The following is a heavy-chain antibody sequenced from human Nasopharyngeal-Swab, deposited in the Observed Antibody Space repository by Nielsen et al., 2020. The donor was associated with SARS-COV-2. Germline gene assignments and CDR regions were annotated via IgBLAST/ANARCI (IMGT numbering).Heavy chain of an antibody. CDR3: ARDGLDYDFWSAYFMDV. CDR2: ISGSGGST. CDR1: GFTFSSYA. D-gene: IGHD3-3*01. Sequence: GESLKISCAASGFTFSSYAMSWVRQAPERGLEWVSAISGSGGSTYYADSVKGRFTISRDNSKNTLYLQMNSLRAEDTAVYYCARDGLDYDFWSAYFMDVWGQGTTVTVSS. V-gene: IGHV3-23*01. J-gene: IGHJ6*02.